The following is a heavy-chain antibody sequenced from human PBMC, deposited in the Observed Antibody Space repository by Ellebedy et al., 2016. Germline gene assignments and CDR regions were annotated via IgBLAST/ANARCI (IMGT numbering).Heavy chain of an antibody. V-gene: IGHV4-59*08. J-gene: IGHJ4*02. CDR1: GGSISSYY. CDR3: ARVISGGWFDY. CDR2: IYYSGST. Sequence: SETLSLTXTVSGGSISSYYWSWIRQPPGKGLEWIGYIYYSGSTNYNPSLKSRVTISVDTSKNQFSLKLSSVTAADTAVYYCARVISGGWFDYWGQGTLVTVSS. D-gene: IGHD6-19*01.